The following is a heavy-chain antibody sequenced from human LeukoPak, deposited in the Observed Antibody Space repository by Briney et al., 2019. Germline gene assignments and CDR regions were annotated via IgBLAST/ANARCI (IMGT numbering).Heavy chain of an antibody. CDR1: GFSFSSYG. CDR3: AKDLSSYYYDSSGGGFDY. V-gene: IGHV3-30*02. Sequence: PGGSLRLSCAASGFSFSSYGMYWVRQAPGKGLEWVAFIRYDGSNKYYADSVKGRFTISRDNSKNTLYLQMNSLRAEDTAVYYCAKDLSSYYYDSSGGGFDYWGQGTLVTVSS. D-gene: IGHD3-22*01. J-gene: IGHJ4*02. CDR2: IRYDGSNK.